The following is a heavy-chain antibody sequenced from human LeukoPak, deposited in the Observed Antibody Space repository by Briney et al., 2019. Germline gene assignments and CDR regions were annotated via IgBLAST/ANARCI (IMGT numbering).Heavy chain of an antibody. CDR1: GFTFSSYW. D-gene: IGHD1-1*01. CDR2: LNSDGSSR. V-gene: IGHV3-74*01. CDR3: ARGATGDS. J-gene: IGHJ4*02. Sequence: GGSLRLSCAASGFTFSSYWMHWVRQAPAKGLVCVSRLNSDGSSRSYAASVKGRFTISRDNAKNMWYLQMNSLRADDTAVYYCARGATGDSWGQGTLVTVSS.